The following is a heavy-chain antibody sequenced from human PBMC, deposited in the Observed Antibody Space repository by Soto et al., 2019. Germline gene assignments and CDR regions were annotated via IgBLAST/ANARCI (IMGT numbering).Heavy chain of an antibody. CDR2: IIPIFGTA. CDR3: ARLLDTAMDPYVMDV. Sequence: GPSVKVSCKASGGTFSSYAISWVRQAPGQGLEWMGGIIPIFGTANYAQKFQGRVTITADESTSTAYMELSSLRSEDTAVYYCARLLDTAMDPYVMDVLGKGTTVPVSS. V-gene: IGHV1-69*01. CDR1: GGTFSSYA. D-gene: IGHD5-18*01. J-gene: IGHJ6*04.